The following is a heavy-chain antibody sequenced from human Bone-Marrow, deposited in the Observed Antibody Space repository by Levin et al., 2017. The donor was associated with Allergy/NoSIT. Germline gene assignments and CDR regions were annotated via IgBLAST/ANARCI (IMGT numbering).Heavy chain of an antibody. Sequence: GGSLRLSCAASGFTFSNAWMSWVRQAPGKGLEWVGRIKSKTDGGTTDYAAPVKGRFTISRDDSKNTLYLQMNSLKTEDTAVYYCTTVYYDILTGFYYYYYMDVWGKGTTVTVSS. D-gene: IGHD3-9*01. V-gene: IGHV3-15*01. J-gene: IGHJ6*03. CDR2: IKSKTDGGTT. CDR1: GFTFSNAW. CDR3: TTVYYDILTGFYYYYYMDV.